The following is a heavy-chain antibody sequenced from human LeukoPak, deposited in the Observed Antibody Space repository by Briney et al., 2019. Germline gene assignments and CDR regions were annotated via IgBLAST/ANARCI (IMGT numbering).Heavy chain of an antibody. CDR1: GFTFSSYE. D-gene: IGHD3-10*01. V-gene: IGHV3-48*03. Sequence: SGGSLRLSCAASGFTFSSYEMNWVRQAPGKGLEWVSNIRSSGSTIYYADSVKGRFTISRDNAKNSLYLQMNSLRAEDTAVYYCARDKGLWFGELTHGAFDIWGQGTMVTVSS. CDR3: ARDKGLWFGELTHGAFDI. CDR2: IRSSGSTI. J-gene: IGHJ3*02.